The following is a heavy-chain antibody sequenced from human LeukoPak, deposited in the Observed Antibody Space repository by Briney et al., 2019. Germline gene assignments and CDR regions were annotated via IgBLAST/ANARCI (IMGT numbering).Heavy chain of an antibody. CDR2: IGGSGGGT. CDR3: AKRGSGWYEDYYYYMDV. V-gene: IGHV3-23*01. J-gene: IGHJ6*03. D-gene: IGHD6-19*01. CDR1: GFTFSTYG. Sequence: GGSLRLSCAASGFTFSTYGMSWVRQAPGKGLEWVSAIGGSGGGTYYADSAKGRFTISRDNSKNTLYLQMNSLRAEDTAVYYCAKRGSGWYEDYYYYMDVWGKGTTVTISS.